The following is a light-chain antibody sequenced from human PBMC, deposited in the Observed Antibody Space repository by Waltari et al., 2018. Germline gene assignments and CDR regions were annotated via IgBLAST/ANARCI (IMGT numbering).Light chain of an antibody. V-gene: IGKV1-5*03. CDR1: QSIATW. CDR3: QQYNSYPWT. J-gene: IGKJ1*01. CDR2: EAS. Sequence: DIQMTQSPSTMSPSVGDRVTITCRASQSIATWLAWDQQKPGKAPNLLIYEASRLGSGVPSRFSGSGSGTEFTLTISSLQPDDFATYYCQQYNSYPWTFGQGTKVEIK.